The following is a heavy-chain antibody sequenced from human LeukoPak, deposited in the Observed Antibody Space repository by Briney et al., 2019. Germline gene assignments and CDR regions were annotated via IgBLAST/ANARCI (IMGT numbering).Heavy chain of an antibody. CDR1: GGSISSYY. J-gene: IGHJ4*02. CDR2: IYYSENT. D-gene: IGHD1-26*01. Sequence: SETLSLTCTVSGGSISSYYWSWIRQPPGKGLEWIGYIYYSENTNYNPSLKSRVTISVDTSKNQFSLKLSSVTAADTAVYYCARYSGTSANRGQGTLVTVSS. V-gene: IGHV4-59*01. CDR3: ARYSGTSAN.